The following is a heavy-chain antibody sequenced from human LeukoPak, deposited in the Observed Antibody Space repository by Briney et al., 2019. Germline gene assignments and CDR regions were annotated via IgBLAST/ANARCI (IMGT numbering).Heavy chain of an antibody. CDR2: IIPIFGTA. J-gene: IGHJ4*02. CDR3: ARDRNVHYYGSGSYQAPGY. D-gene: IGHD3-10*01. Sequence: EASVKVSCKASGYTFTDYYMHWVRQAPGQGLEWMGGIIPIFGTANYAQKFQGRVTITADESTSTAYMELSSLRSEDTAVYYCARDRNVHYYGSGSYQAPGYWGQGTLVTVSS. V-gene: IGHV1-69*13. CDR1: GYTFTDYY.